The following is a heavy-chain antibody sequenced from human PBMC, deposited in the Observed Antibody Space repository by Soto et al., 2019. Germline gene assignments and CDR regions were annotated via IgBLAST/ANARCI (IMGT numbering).Heavy chain of an antibody. J-gene: IGHJ6*03. CDR2: IIPILGIA. CDR3: ARDLGGYCSGGSCYSGYYYYYMDV. V-gene: IGHV1-69*08. CDR1: GGTFSSYT. Sequence: QVQLVQSGAEVKKPGSSVKVSCKASGGTFSSYTISWVRQAPGQGLEWMGRIIPILGIANYAQKFQGRVTITAEKYTSTDYMELSSLRSEETAVYYCARDLGGYCSGGSCYSGYYYYYMDVWGKGTTVTVSS. D-gene: IGHD2-15*01.